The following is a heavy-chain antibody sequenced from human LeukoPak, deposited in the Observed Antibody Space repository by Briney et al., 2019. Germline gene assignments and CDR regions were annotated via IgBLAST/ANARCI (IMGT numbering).Heavy chain of an antibody. D-gene: IGHD1-14*01. CDR1: RASLYGHY. CDR2: IYATGTT. Sequence: SESLSLTCSVSRASLYGHYWSWIRQPPGTGLQWTGYIYATGTTNYNPSLTGRVTMSVDTSRTQFFLNLSSVTAADTAIYFCARHSKAATVDYFDSWGQGTPVTVSS. V-gene: IGHV4-4*08. CDR3: ARHSKAATVDYFDS. J-gene: IGHJ4*02.